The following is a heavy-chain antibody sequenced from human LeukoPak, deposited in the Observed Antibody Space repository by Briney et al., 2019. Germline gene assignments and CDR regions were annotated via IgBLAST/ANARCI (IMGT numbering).Heavy chain of an antibody. Sequence: GGSLRLSCEVSGFIFSNYWMTWVRQAPGKGLEWVANIKPDGSETYYVDSVKGRFTLSRDNAKNSLSLQMKYVVVDDTAVYYCARAGMTGTADYWGQGTLVTVS. CDR2: IKPDGSET. D-gene: IGHD1-1*01. J-gene: IGHJ4*02. V-gene: IGHV3-7*01. CDR1: GFIFSNYW. CDR3: ARAGMTGTADY.